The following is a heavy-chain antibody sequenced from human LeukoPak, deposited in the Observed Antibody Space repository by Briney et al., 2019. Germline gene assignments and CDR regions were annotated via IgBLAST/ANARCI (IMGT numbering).Heavy chain of an antibody. D-gene: IGHD2-21*02. CDR2: IYTSGST. CDR3: AGGVTSYYYYYMDV. CDR1: GGSISSYY. J-gene: IGHJ6*03. V-gene: IGHV4-4*09. Sequence: SETLSLTCTASGGSISSYYWSWIRQPPGKGLEWIGYIYTSGSTNYNPSLKSRVTTSVDTSKNQFSLKLSSVTAADTAVYYCAGGVTSYYYYYMDVWGKGTTVTVSS.